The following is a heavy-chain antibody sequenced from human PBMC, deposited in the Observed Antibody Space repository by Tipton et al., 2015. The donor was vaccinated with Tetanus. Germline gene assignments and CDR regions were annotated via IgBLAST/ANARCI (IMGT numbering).Heavy chain of an antibody. D-gene: IGHD1-26*01. J-gene: IGHJ4*02. CDR2: IYSSGST. CDR3: ARDQARGARGWNYFDC. CDR1: GGSISSGGYY. V-gene: IGHV4-31*03. Sequence: LVKPTQTLSLTCTVSGGSISSGGYYWSWIRQHPGKGLEWIGDIYSSGSTYYNPSLKSRVTISVDTSKNQFSLRLNSVTAADTAVYYRARDQARGARGWNYFDCWGQGTLVTVSS.